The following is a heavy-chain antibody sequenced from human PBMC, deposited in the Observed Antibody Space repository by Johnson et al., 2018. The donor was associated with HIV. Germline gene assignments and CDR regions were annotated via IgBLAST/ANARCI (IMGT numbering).Heavy chain of an antibody. CDR3: ARDSLGVTGGDDAFDI. CDR2: INWNGGST. Sequence: EVQLVESGGGLVKPGGSLRLSCAASGFNFDDYGMSWVRQAPGKGLEWVSGINWNGGSTGYADSVKGRFTISRDNAKNSLFLQMNSLRAEDTAVYYCARDSLGVTGGDDAFDIWGQGTMVTVSS. V-gene: IGHV3-20*04. CDR1: GFNFDDYG. J-gene: IGHJ3*02. D-gene: IGHD1-26*01.